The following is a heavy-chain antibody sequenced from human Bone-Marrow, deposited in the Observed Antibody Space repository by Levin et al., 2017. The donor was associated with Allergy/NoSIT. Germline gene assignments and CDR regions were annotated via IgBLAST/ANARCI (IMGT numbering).Heavy chain of an antibody. CDR2: ISRSSSTI. V-gene: IGHV3-48*02. D-gene: IGHD2-2*01. J-gene: IGHJ4*02. CDR1: GFTFSRYS. CDR3: ARPDCSGTSCYYFFDS. Sequence: ASVKVSCAASGFTFSRYSMSWVRQAPGRGLEWVSYISRSSSTISYADSVKGRFTISRDNAKNSLYLQMNSLRDEDTAVYYCARPDCSGTSCYYFFDSWGQGTLVTVSS.